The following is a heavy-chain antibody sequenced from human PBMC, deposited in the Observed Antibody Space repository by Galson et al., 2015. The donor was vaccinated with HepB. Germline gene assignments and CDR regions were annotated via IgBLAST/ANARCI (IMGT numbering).Heavy chain of an antibody. J-gene: IGHJ6*02. CDR1: RFTFSSYG. D-gene: IGHD2-15*01. Sequence: SLRLSCAASRFTFSSYGMHWVRQAPGKGLEWVAIISYDGSNKYYADSVKGRFTISRDNSKNTLYVQMNSLRADDTAVYYCAKSSRYCSGGNCRLHYYYSMDVWGQGTTVTVSS. V-gene: IGHV3-30*18. CDR3: AKSSRYCSGGNCRLHYYYSMDV. CDR2: ISYDGSNK.